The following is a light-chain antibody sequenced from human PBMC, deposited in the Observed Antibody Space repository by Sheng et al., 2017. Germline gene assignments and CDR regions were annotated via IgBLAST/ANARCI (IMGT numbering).Light chain of an antibody. CDR3: QQYRKWPS. Sequence: EIVMTQSPVTLSVSPGERATLSCRASQGVDNYLAWYQQKPGQTPRLLIYGTSTRATGIPNRFSGSGSETEFTLTISSLRSEDLAVYYCQQYRKWPSFGQGTKLQIK. V-gene: IGKV3-15*01. CDR1: QGVDNY. CDR2: GTS. J-gene: IGKJ2*03.